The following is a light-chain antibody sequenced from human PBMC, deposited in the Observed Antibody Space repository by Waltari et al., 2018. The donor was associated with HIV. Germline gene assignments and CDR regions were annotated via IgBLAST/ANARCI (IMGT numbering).Light chain of an antibody. V-gene: IGLV2-18*02. J-gene: IGLJ1*01. CDR1: TSDIGNYNR. Sequence: QSALTQPPSVSGSPGQSVTISCTGTTSDIGNYNRVSWYRQPPGTAPNRLTERVSNRPSGVPARFVGFKAGNTASLTISGLQAEDEADYYCSSYTTSTTYVFGTGTKVTVL. CDR2: RVS. CDR3: SSYTTSTTYV.